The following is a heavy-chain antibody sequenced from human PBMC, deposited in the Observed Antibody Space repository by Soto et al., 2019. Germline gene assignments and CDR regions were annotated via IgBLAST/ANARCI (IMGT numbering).Heavy chain of an antibody. CDR2: IEQDGTRS. J-gene: IGHJ4*02. CDR3: ARELSWSGKDY. V-gene: IGHV3-7*01. CDR1: GFTFSNFW. Sequence: PGGSLRLSCAASGFTFSNFWMNWVRQAPNKGLEWVANIEQDGTRSSYSDSVKGRFTIFRDNAKNSLYLQMNSLRAEDTAVYYCARELSWSGKDYWGQGTQVTVSS. D-gene: IGHD3-10*01.